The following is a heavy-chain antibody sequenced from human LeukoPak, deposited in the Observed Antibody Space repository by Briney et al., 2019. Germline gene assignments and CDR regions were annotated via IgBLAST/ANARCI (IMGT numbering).Heavy chain of an antibody. CDR2: VYTSGST. J-gene: IGHJ3*02. CDR1: GDSISSFY. D-gene: IGHD3-22*01. CDR3: ARGPYSYDSSGAFDI. Sequence: SETLSLTCTVSGDSISSFYWSWIRQPAGQGLEWIGRVYTSGSTNYNPSLKSRATMSVDMSKNQFSLKLSSVTAADTAVYFCARGPYSYDSSGAFDIWGQGTMVTVSS. V-gene: IGHV4-4*07.